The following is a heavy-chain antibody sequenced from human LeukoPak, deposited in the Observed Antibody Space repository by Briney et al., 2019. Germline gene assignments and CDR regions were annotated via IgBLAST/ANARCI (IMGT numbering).Heavy chain of an antibody. CDR2: INPNNGGT. CDR3: ARDPGRYFDY. Sequence: ASVKVSCKASGYIFTAYYMHWVRQAPGQGLEWMGWINPNNGGTNYAQKFQGRVTMTRDTSISTAYMELGRLRSDDTAVYYCARDPGRYFDYWGQGTLVTVSS. CDR1: GYIFTAYY. J-gene: IGHJ4*02. V-gene: IGHV1-2*02.